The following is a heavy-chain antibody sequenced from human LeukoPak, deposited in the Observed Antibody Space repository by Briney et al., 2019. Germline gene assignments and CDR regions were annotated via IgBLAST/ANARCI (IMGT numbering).Heavy chain of an antibody. V-gene: IGHV3-53*01. J-gene: IGHJ4*02. D-gene: IGHD6-19*01. Sequence: GGSLRLSCAASGFTVSSNYMSWVRQARGKGLEWVSTIYRGGSTSYADSVKGRFTISRDNSKNTLYLQMNSLRAEDTAVYYCAGELGSSGHGYCGQGTLVTVSS. CDR3: AGELGSSGHGY. CDR2: IYRGGST. CDR1: GFTVSSNY.